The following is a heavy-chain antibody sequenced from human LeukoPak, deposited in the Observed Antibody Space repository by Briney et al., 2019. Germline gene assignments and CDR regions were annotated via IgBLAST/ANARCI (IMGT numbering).Heavy chain of an antibody. Sequence: PGGSLRLSCAASGFTFSSYWMSWVRQAPGKGPEWVANIKQDGSEKYYVDSVKGRFTISRDNAKNSLYLQMNSLRAEDTAVYYCARDEYYYDSSTGFDYWGQGTLVTVSS. D-gene: IGHD3-22*01. CDR2: IKQDGSEK. V-gene: IGHV3-7*01. CDR1: GFTFSSYW. CDR3: ARDEYYYDSSTGFDY. J-gene: IGHJ4*02.